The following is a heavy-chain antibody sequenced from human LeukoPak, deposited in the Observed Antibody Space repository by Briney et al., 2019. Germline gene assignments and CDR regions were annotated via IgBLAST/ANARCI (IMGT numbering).Heavy chain of an antibody. CDR3: ARDSDYYDSSGYPGY. V-gene: IGHV3-21*01. D-gene: IGHD3-22*01. J-gene: IGHJ4*02. Sequence: GGSLRLSCAASGFTFSSYSMNWVRQAPGKGLEWVSSISSSSSYIYYADSVKGRFTISRDNAKNSLYLQMNSLRAEDTAVYYCARDSDYYDSSGYPGYWGQGTLVTVSS. CDR1: GFTFSSYS. CDR2: ISSSSSYI.